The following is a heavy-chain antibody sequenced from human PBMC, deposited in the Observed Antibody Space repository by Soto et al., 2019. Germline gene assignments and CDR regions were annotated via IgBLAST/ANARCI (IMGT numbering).Heavy chain of an antibody. J-gene: IGHJ4*02. CDR1: GGSTRTSSYY. D-gene: IGHD3-10*01. Sequence: SETLSLTCTVSGGSTRTSSYYWGWIRQPPGKGLEWIGSIYYSGTTYYNNPSLRSRVTISIDTSNNRFSLKMTSVTAADTAMYYCARHYYGDLIDYWGQGTLVTVSS. V-gene: IGHV4-39*01. CDR2: IYYSGTT. CDR3: ARHYYGDLIDY.